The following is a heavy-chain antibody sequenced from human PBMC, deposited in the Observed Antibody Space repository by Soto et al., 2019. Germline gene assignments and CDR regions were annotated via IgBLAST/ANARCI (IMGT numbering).Heavy chain of an antibody. J-gene: IGHJ3*02. CDR3: ARVTMIVVVIMAFDI. CDR2: ISYDGSNK. CDR1: GFTFSSYA. Sequence: GGSLRLSCAASGFTFSSYAMHWVRQAPGKGLEWVAVISYDGSNKYYADSVKGRFTISRDNSKNTLYLQMNSLRAEDTAVYYCARVTMIVVVIMAFDIWGQGTMVTVSS. V-gene: IGHV3-30-3*01. D-gene: IGHD3-22*01.